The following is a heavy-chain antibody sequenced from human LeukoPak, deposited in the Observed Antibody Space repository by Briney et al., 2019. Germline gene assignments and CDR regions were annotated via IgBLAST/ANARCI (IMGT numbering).Heavy chain of an antibody. CDR3: AKSWRYYDSSNYYAFDI. V-gene: IGHV3-23*01. D-gene: IGHD3-22*01. Sequence: GGPLRLSCAASGFTFSSYAMSWVRQTPGKGLEWVSSSGDNTRYADSVKGRFTISRDNSKNTLDLQMNGLRAEDTAVYYCAKSWRYYDSSNYYAFDIWGQGTMVTVSS. J-gene: IGHJ3*02. CDR2: SGDNT. CDR1: GFTFSSYA.